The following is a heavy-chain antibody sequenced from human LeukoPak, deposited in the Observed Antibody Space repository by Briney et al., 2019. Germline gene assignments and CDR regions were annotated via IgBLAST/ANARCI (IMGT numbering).Heavy chain of an antibody. V-gene: IGHV1-2*06. CDR1: GYTFTGYY. CDR2: INPNSGGT. J-gene: IGHJ5*02. CDR3: ARGYCSGGSCYSVENWFDP. D-gene: IGHD2-15*01. Sequence: ASVKVSCKAAGYTFTGYYMFWVRQAPGQGLEWMGRINPNSGGTNYAQKFQGRVTMTKDTSISTAYMELSRLRSDDTAVYYCARGYCSGGSCYSVENWFDPWGQGTLVTVSS.